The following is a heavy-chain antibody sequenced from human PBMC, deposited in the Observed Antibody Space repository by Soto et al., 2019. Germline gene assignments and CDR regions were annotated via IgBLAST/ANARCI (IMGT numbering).Heavy chain of an antibody. CDR2: LSWDDGK. V-gene: IGHV2-5*02. J-gene: IGHJ6*02. Sequence: QITLKASGPTLVKPTQTLTLTCTFYGFSLSTSGVGVGWIRQPPGKALESLALLSWDDGKRYSPSLQSRLPITKDTSKIQAVLTMTNMDPVDTATSYCAHASHPYCYYGIEVWGQGTTVTVSS. CDR1: GFSLSTSGVG. CDR3: AHASHPYCYYGIEV.